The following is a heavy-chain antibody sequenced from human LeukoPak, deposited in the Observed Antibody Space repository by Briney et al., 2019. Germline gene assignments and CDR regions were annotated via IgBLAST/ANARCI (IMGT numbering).Heavy chain of an antibody. Sequence: GGSLRLSCVGSGFTFRSHAMSWVRQAPEKGLEFVSGIYENGGTTYYADSVKGRFSISRDTSKNTLYLQMNSLRADDTAVYYCARCPTGSSGYYGFDYWGQGTLVTVS. J-gene: IGHJ4*02. D-gene: IGHD3-22*01. CDR3: ARCPTGSSGYYGFDY. CDR2: IYENGGTT. V-gene: IGHV3-23*01. CDR1: GFTFRSHA.